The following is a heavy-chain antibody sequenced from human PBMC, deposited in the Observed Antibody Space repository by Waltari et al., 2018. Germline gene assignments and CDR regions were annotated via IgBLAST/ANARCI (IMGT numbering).Heavy chain of an antibody. V-gene: IGHV4-4*07. Sequence: QVQLQESGPGLVKPSETLSLTCTVSGGSISSYYWSWIRQPAGKGLGWIGRIYTSGSTNYNPSLKSRVTRAVDTSKNQFSLKLSSVTAADTAVYYCAREYYYDSSGYSYYYGMDVWGQGTTVTVSS. CDR3: AREYYYDSSGYSYYYGMDV. CDR1: GGSISSYY. CDR2: IYTSGST. J-gene: IGHJ6*02. D-gene: IGHD3-22*01.